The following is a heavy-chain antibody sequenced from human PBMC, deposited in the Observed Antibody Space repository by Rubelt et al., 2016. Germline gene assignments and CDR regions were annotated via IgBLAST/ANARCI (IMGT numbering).Heavy chain of an antibody. CDR2: ISSRGSTI. CDR1: GFTFSSYE. V-gene: IGHV3-48*03. CDR3: ARESSPEGFDI. D-gene: IGHD1-14*01. J-gene: IGHJ3*02. Sequence: EVQLVESGGGLVQPGGSLRLSCAASGFTFSSYEMNWVRKAPGKGLEWVSYISSRGSTIYYADSVKGRFTISRDNAKNVLYLQMNSLRAEETAVDYCARESSPEGFDIWGQGTMVTVSS.